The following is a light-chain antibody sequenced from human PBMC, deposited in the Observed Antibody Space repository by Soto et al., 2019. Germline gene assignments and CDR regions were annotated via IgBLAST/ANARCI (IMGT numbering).Light chain of an antibody. CDR1: VSDVGGYNS. J-gene: IGLJ1*01. CDR3: NSFSTSYTYV. Sequence: QSALTQPASVSGSPGQSITISCTGTVSDVGGYNSVSWYQQHPGKAPKLMIYEVSHRPSGVSNRFSGSKSGNTASLTISGLQAEDEADYYCNSFSTSYTYVFGTGTKFTVL. CDR2: EVS. V-gene: IGLV2-14*01.